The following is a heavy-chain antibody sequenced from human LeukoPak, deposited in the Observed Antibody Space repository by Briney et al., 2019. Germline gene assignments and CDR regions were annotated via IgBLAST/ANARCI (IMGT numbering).Heavy chain of an antibody. CDR1: GYTFTSYG. V-gene: IGHV1-18*01. D-gene: IGHD6-6*01. CDR2: ISAYNGNT. Sequence: ASVKVSCKASGYTFTSYGISWVRQAPGQGLEWMGWISAYNGNTNYAQKLQGRVTMTTDTSTSTAYMELRSLRSDDTAVYYCARDSVGIAARLRAFDIWGQGTMVTVSS. J-gene: IGHJ3*02. CDR3: ARDSVGIAARLRAFDI.